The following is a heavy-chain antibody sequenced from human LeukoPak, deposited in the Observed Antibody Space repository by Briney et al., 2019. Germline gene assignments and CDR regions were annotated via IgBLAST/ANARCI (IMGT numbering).Heavy chain of an antibody. D-gene: IGHD3-3*01. V-gene: IGHV1-2*02. CDR2: INPNSGGT. CDR1: GYTFTGYY. J-gene: IGHJ4*02. Sequence: ASVKVSCKASGYTFTGYYMHWVRQAPGQGLEWMGWINPNSGGTNYAQKFQGRITMTRDTSISTVYMELSSLRSDDTAVYYCVRGGALYYDFWDWGQGTLVTVSS. CDR3: VRGGALYYDFWD.